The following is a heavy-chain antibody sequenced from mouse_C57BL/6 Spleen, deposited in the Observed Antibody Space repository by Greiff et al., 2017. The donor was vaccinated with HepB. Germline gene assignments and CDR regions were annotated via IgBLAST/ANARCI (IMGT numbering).Heavy chain of an antibody. CDR2: IDPSDSYT. V-gene: IGHV1-69*01. D-gene: IGHD2-4*01. CDR3: ARWDYDNFDY. J-gene: IGHJ2*01. Sequence: QVQLQQPGAELVMPGASVKLSCKASGYTFTSYWTHWVKQRPGQGLEWIGEIDPSDSYTNYNQKFKGKSTLTVDKSSSTAYMQLSSLTSEDSAVYYCARWDYDNFDYWGQGTTLTVSS. CDR1: GYTFTSYW.